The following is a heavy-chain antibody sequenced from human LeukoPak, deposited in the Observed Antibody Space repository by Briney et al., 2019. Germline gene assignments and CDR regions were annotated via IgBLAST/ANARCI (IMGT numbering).Heavy chain of an antibody. Sequence: GGSLRLSCAASGFTFSSYSMNWVRQAPGKGLEWVPSISSSSSYIYYADSVEGRFTISRDNAKNSLYLQMNSLRAEDTAVYYCAKGTSVVVPAAIATWGQGTLVTVSS. CDR3: AKGTSVVVPAAIAT. V-gene: IGHV3-21*04. J-gene: IGHJ5*02. CDR2: ISSSSSYI. D-gene: IGHD2-2*01. CDR1: GFTFSSYS.